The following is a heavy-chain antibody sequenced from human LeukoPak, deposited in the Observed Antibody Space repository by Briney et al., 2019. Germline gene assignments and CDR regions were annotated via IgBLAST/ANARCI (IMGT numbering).Heavy chain of an antibody. CDR3: AKDGEEMATITGQIDD. V-gene: IGHV3-30*02. Sequence: GGSLRLSCAASGFTFSSYGMHWVRQAPGKGLEWVAFIRYDGSNKYYADSVKGRFTISRDNSKNTLYLQMNSLRAEDTAVYYCAKDGEEMATITGQIDDWGQGTLVTVSS. CDR2: IRYDGSNK. J-gene: IGHJ4*02. D-gene: IGHD5-24*01. CDR1: GFTFSSYG.